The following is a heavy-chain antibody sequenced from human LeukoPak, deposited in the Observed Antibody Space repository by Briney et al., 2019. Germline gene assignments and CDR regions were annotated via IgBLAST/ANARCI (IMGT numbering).Heavy chain of an antibody. CDR3: AREDHSVGSFDY. Sequence: GGSLRLSCAASGFTFSSYGMHWVRQAPGKGLEWVAVISYDGSNKYYADSVKGRFTISRDNSKNTLYLQMNSLRAEDTAVYYCAREDHSVGSFDYWGQGTLVTVSS. D-gene: IGHD4-23*01. V-gene: IGHV3-30*03. CDR1: GFTFSSYG. CDR2: ISYDGSNK. J-gene: IGHJ4*02.